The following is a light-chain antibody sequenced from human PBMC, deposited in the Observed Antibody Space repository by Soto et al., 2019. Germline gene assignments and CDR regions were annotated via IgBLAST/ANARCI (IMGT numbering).Light chain of an antibody. CDR1: SSNIESNT. V-gene: IGLV1-44*01. CDR2: SNN. J-gene: IGLJ3*02. Sequence: QLVLTQPPSASGTPGQRVTISCSGSSSNIESNTVNWYQQLPGTAPKLLIYSNNQRPSGVPDRFSGSKSGTSASLAISGLQSEDEADYSCAAWDDSLNGWVFGGGTKLTVL. CDR3: AAWDDSLNGWV.